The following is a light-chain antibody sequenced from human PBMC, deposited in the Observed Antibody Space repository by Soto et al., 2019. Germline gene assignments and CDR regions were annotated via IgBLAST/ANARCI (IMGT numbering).Light chain of an antibody. CDR2: TAS. V-gene: IGKV1D-12*01. J-gene: IGKJ4*01. CDR1: QGVSTW. CDR3: QQTTTFPLT. Sequence: DFQMTPSPSSVSAAVGARVTITCRASQGVSTWLAWYQQKPGQAPNLLIYTASSLQSGVPSRFSGSGSGTDFTLTISSLQPEDFATYHCQQTTTFPLTFGGGTQVEI.